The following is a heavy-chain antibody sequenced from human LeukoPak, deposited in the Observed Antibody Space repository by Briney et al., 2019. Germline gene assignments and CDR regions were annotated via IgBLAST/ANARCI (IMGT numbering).Heavy chain of an antibody. CDR3: VRVIVWFGELFTFDY. CDR2: ISAYNGNT. V-gene: IGHV1-18*01. J-gene: IGHJ4*02. Sequence: AAVKVSCKASGYTFTSYGISWVRQAPGQGLEWMGWISAYNGNTNYAQKLQGRGTMTTDTSTSTAYMGLRSLRSDDTAVYYCVRVIVWFGELFTFDYWGQGTLVTVSS. CDR1: GYTFTSYG. D-gene: IGHD3-10*01.